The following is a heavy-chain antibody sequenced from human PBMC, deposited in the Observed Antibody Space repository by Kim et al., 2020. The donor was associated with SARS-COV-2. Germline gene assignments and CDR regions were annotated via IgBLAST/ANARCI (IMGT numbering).Heavy chain of an antibody. Sequence: SETLSLTCAVSGGSISSSNWWSWVRQPPGKGLEWIGEIFHTGTTNYNPSLKGRVTISVDKPKNQFSLKLSPVTAADTAVYYCARDLRDDYYQFGMDVWGQGTTVTVSS. CDR1: GGSISSSNW. J-gene: IGHJ6*02. CDR2: IFHTGTT. V-gene: IGHV4-4*02. CDR3: ARDLRDDYYQFGMDV.